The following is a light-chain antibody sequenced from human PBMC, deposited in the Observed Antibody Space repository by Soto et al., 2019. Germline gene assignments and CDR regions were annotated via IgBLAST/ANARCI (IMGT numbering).Light chain of an antibody. V-gene: IGLV1-51*02. CDR1: SSNIGNSY. J-gene: IGLJ2*01. CDR3: GTWDSSLTTGV. CDR2: ENN. Sequence: QSVLTQPPSVSAAPGQKVTISCSGSSSNIGNSYVSWHQQLPGTAPKLLIYENNRRPSGIPDRFSGSKSGTSATLGITGLQTGDEADYFCGTWDSSLTTGVFGGGTKLTVL.